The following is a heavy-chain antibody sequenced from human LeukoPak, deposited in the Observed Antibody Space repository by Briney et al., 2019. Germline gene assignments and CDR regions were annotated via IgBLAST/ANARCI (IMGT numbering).Heavy chain of an antibody. CDR3: ARDLGYCSSTSCRTDY. D-gene: IGHD2-2*01. J-gene: IGHJ4*02. V-gene: IGHV1-18*01. Sequence: ASVKVSCKASGYTFTSYGISWVRQAPGQGLEWMGWISAYNGNINYAQKLQGRVTMTTDTSTSTAYMELRSLRSDDTAVYYCARDLGYCSSTSCRTDYWGQGTLVTVSS. CDR2: ISAYNGNI. CDR1: GYTFTSYG.